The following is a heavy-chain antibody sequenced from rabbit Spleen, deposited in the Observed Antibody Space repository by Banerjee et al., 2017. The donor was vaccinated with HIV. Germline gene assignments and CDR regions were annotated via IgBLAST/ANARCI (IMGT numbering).Heavy chain of an antibody. CDR3: ARDTGTSFSTYGMDL. CDR2: INIVTGKT. V-gene: IGHV1S45*01. D-gene: IGHD8-1*01. CDR1: GVSFSDKDV. J-gene: IGHJ6*01. Sequence: EQLEESGGGLVKPEGSLTLTCKASGVSFSDKDVMCWVRQAPGKGLEWIACINIVTGKTFYASWAKGRFIMSRTSSTTVFLQMTSLTAADTATYFCARDTGTSFSTYGMDLWGPGTLVTVS.